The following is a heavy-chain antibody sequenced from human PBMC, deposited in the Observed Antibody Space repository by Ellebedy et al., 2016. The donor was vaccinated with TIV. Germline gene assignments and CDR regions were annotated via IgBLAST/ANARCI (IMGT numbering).Heavy chain of an antibody. CDR1: GGSISSYY. V-gene: IGHV4-59*08. CDR2: IYYSGST. Sequence: SETLSLTXTVSGGSISSYYWSWIRQPPGKGLEWIGYIYYSGSTNYNPSLKSRVTISVDTSKNQFSLKLSSVTAADTAVYYCATHSSGWSPYFDYWGQGTLVTVSS. CDR3: ATHSSGWSPYFDY. J-gene: IGHJ4*02. D-gene: IGHD6-19*01.